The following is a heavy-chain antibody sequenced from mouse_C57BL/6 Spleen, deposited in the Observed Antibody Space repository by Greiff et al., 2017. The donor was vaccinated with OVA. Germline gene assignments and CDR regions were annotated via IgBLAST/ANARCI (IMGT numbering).Heavy chain of an antibody. D-gene: IGHD2-5*01. Sequence: EVKVVESEGGLVQPGSSMKLSCTASGFTFSDYYMAWVRQVPEKGLEWVANINYDGSSTYYLDSLKSRFIISRDNAKNILYLQMSSLKSEDTATYYCARRSNSGFDVWGTGTTVTVSS. CDR1: GFTFSDYY. CDR3: ARRSNSGFDV. CDR2: INYDGSST. J-gene: IGHJ1*03. V-gene: IGHV5-16*01.